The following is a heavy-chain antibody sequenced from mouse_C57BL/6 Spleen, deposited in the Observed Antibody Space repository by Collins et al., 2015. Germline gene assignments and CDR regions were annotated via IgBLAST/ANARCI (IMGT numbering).Heavy chain of an antibody. CDR1: GYSITSDYA. Sequence: DVQLQESGPGLVKPSQSLSLTCTVTGYSITSDYAWNWIRQFPGNKLEWMGYISYSGSTSYNPSLKSRISITRDTSKNQFFLQLNSVTTEDTATYYCARLSYDGYWGQGTLVTVSA. J-gene: IGHJ3*01. V-gene: IGHV3-2*02. D-gene: IGHD2-3*01. CDR2: ISYSGST. CDR3: ARLSYDGY.